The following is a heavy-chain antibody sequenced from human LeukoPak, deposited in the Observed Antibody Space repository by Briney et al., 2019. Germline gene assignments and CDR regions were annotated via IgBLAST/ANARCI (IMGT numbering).Heavy chain of an antibody. D-gene: IGHD5-24*01. CDR3: ARVEWLQFPDY. CDR1: GFTFSTYS. Sequence: GGSLRLSCAASGFTFSTYSMNWVRQAPGKGLEWVSSISSSTTYIYYADSVKGRFTISRDNAKNSLYLQMNSLRAEDAAVYYCARVEWLQFPDYWGQGTLVTVSS. J-gene: IGHJ4*02. CDR2: ISSSTTYI. V-gene: IGHV3-21*01.